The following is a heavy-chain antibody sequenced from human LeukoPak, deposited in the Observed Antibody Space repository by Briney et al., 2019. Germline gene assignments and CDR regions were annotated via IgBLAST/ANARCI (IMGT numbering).Heavy chain of an antibody. V-gene: IGHV4-30-4*08. CDR3: ARDRKAVAGMDV. CDR2: IYYSGST. Sequence: SQTLSLTCTVSGGSISSGDYYWRWIRQPPGKGLEWIGYIYYSGSTYYNPSLKSRVTISVDTSKNQFSLKLSSVIAADTAVYYCARDRKAVAGMDVWGKGTTVTVSS. CDR1: GGSISSGDYY. D-gene: IGHD6-19*01. J-gene: IGHJ6*03.